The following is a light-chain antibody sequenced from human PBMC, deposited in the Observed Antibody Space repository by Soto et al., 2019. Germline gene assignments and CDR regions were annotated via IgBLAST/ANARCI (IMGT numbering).Light chain of an antibody. CDR2: LGS. CDR3: QQYNNWPPIT. V-gene: IGKV2-28*01. J-gene: IGKJ5*01. Sequence: DIVMTQSPLSLPVTPGEPASISCRSSQSLLHSNGNHYLDWYLQKPGQSPQLLIYLGSTRAFGVPDRFSGSGSGTEFTLTISSLQSEDFAVYYCQQYNNWPPITFGQGTRLEIK. CDR1: QSLLHSNGNHY.